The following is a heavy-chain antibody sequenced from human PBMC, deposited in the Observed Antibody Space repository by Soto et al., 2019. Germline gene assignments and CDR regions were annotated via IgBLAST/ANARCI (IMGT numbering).Heavy chain of an antibody. J-gene: IGHJ4*02. Sequence: EVQLVESGGGLVQPGGSLRLSCAASGFTFSSYWMSWVRQAPGKGLEWVANIKQDGSEKYYVDSVKGRFTISRDNAKNSVYLQMNSLRAEDTAVDYCARDYRGWYFDYWGQGTLVTVSS. CDR3: ARDYRGWYFDY. CDR2: IKQDGSEK. V-gene: IGHV3-7*05. D-gene: IGHD6-19*01. CDR1: GFTFSSYW.